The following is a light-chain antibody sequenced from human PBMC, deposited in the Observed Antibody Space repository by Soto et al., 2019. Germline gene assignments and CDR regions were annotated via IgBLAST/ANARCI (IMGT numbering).Light chain of an antibody. CDR3: QQYNNWWT. CDR1: QSVSSN. Sequence: EIVMTQSPATLSVSPGERATLSCRASQSVSSNFAWYQQKPGQAPRPLIYGASTRATGIPARFSGSGSWTEFTLAISSLQAEDFGVYYCQQYNNWWTFGQGTKVEIK. CDR2: GAS. J-gene: IGKJ1*01. V-gene: IGKV3-15*01.